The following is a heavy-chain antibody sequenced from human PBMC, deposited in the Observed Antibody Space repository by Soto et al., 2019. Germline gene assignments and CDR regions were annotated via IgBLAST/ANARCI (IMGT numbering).Heavy chain of an antibody. CDR1: GGTFSSYA. CDR2: IIPIFGTA. D-gene: IGHD6-13*01. CDR3: ARGIAAAAPYPVNWFDP. V-gene: IGHV1-69*06. Sequence: ASVKVSCKASGGTFSSYAISWVRQAPGQGLEWMGGIIPIFGTANYAQKFQGRVTITADKSTSTAYMELSSLRSEDTAVYYCARGIAAAAPYPVNWFDPWGQGTLVTSPQ. J-gene: IGHJ5*02.